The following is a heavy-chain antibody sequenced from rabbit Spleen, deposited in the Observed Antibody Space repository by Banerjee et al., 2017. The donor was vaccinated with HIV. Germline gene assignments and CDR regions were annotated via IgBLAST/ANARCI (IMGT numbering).Heavy chain of an antibody. Sequence: QEQLVESGGGLVKPGGSLTLTCEASGFSFSDRDVMCWVRQAPGKGLEWITCINTATGKGVYASWAKGRFAISKTSSTTVTLQMTSLTAADTATYFCARDLVGVIGWNFILWGPGTLVTV. V-gene: IGHV1S45*01. CDR1: GFSFSDRDV. D-gene: IGHD1-1*01. CDR2: INTATGKG. J-gene: IGHJ4*01. CDR3: ARDLVGVIGWNFIL.